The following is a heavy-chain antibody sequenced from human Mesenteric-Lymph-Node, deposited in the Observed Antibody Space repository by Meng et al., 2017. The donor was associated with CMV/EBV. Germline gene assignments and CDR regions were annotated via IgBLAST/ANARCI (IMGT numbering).Heavy chain of an antibody. V-gene: IGHV4-4*02. J-gene: IGHJ4*02. CDR1: GGSISSTNW. Sequence: CAVSGGSISSTNWWTWVRQSPGKGLEWIGKIYRNGATHYNPSLESRISISIDKSKNQFSLKLTSVTAADTALYYCATYSYGYVSFDYWGQGALVTVSS. D-gene: IGHD3-16*01. CDR2: IYRNGAT. CDR3: ATYSYGYVSFDY.